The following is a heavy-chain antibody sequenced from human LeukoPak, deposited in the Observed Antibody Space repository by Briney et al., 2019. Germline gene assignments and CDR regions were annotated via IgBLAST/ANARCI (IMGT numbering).Heavy chain of an antibody. V-gene: IGHV4-39*01. D-gene: IGHD2-2*01. Sequence: PSETLSLTGTVSGASITTSSYYWGWIRQPTGKGREWTASIYYRGSTYYNPSLNSRVTISVDTSKKQFSLKLSSVTAADTAVYYCARGGWGVSATRLFKPGNWFNPWGQGTLVTVSS. CDR2: IYYRGST. CDR1: GASITTSSYY. J-gene: IGHJ5*02. CDR3: ARGGWGVSATRLFKPGNWFNP.